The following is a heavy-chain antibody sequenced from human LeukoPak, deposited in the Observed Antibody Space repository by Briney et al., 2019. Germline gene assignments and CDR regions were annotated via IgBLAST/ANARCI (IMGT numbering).Heavy chain of an antibody. J-gene: IGHJ4*02. D-gene: IGHD3-22*01. CDR2: MNPNSGNT. V-gene: IGHV1-8*03. CDR1: GYTFTTYG. Sequence: GASVKVSCKASGYTFTTYGISWVRQAPGQGLEWMGWMNPNSGNTAYAQKFQGRVTITRNTSISTAYMELSSLRSEDTAIYYCAREDYYDSGSSDYWGQGTLVTVSS. CDR3: AREDYYDSGSSDY.